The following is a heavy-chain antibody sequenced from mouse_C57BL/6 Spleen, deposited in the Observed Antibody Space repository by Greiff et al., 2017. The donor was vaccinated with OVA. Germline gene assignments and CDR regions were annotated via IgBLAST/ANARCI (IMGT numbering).Heavy chain of an antibody. J-gene: IGHJ4*01. CDR3: TREGNAGYAMDY. CDR2: IDPETGGT. V-gene: IGHV1-15*01. Sequence: VQLKQSGAELVRPGASVTLSCKASGYTFTDYEMHWVKQTPVHGLEWIGAIDPETGGTAYNQKFKGKAILTADKSSSTAYMELRSLTSEDSAVYYCTREGNAGYAMDYWGQGTSVTVSS. CDR1: GYTFTDYE.